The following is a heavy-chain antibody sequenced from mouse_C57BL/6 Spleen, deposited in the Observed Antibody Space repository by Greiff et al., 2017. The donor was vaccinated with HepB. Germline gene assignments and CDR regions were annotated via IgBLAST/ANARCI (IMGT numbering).Heavy chain of an antibody. CDR1: GYTFTSYW. CDR2: IDPSDSET. J-gene: IGHJ4*01. CDR3: ARGYDRYAMDY. D-gene: IGHD2-2*01. Sequence: QVQLKQPGAELVRPGSSVKLSCKASGYTFTSYWMHWVKQRPIQGLEWIGNIDPSDSETHYNQKFKDKATLTVDKSSSTAYMQLSSLTSEDSAVYYCARGYDRYAMDYWGQGTSVTVSS. V-gene: IGHV1-52*01.